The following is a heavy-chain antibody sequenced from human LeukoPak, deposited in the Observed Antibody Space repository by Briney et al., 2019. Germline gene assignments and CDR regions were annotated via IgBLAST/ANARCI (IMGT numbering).Heavy chain of an antibody. CDR3: ARDRPTAMESSFYFYGMDV. Sequence: ASVKVSCKASGYTLTSYGISWVRLAPGQGLERMGWISGYNGNTNYAQKLQGRVTMTTDTSTSTAYMELRSLRSDDTAVYYCARDRPTAMESSFYFYGMDVWGQGTTVTVSS. CDR1: GYTLTSYG. D-gene: IGHD5-18*01. J-gene: IGHJ6*02. CDR2: ISGYNGNT. V-gene: IGHV1-18*01.